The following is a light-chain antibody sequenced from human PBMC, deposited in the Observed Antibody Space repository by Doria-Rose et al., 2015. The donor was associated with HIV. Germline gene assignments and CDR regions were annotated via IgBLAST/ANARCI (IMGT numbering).Light chain of an antibody. CDR3: QQTYSSPPWT. Sequence: MTQSSSSLSASIGDRVTITCRASQTVSTYLNWFQQEPGKAPKLLIYAASRLQSGVPSRCSGSGSGTDFTLTISGLQPGGVATYYCQQTYSSPPWTFGQGTKVEMK. V-gene: IGKV1-39*01. J-gene: IGKJ1*01. CDR1: QTVSTY. CDR2: AAS.